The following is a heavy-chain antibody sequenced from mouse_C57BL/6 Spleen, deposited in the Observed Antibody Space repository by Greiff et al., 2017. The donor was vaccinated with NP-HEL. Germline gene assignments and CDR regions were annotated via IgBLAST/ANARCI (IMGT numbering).Heavy chain of an antibody. CDR2: IWSGGGT. V-gene: IGHV2-2*01. J-gene: IGHJ4*01. Sequence: QVQLQQSGPGLVQPSQSLSITCTVSGFSLTSYGVHWVRQSPGKGLEWLGVIWSGGGTDYNAAFISRLSISKDNSKSQVFFKMNSLQADDTAIYYCARGDDYEDYYAMDYWGQGTSVTVSS. D-gene: IGHD2-4*01. CDR1: GFSLTSYG. CDR3: ARGDDYEDYYAMDY.